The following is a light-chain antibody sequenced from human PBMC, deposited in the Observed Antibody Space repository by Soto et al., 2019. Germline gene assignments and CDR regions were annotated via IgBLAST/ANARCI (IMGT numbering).Light chain of an antibody. J-gene: IGKJ1*01. CDR3: QQDNSYSGT. V-gene: IGKV1-5*01. Sequence: DIQMTQSPSTLSASVGDRVTITCRASQSISSWLAWYQQKPGKAPKLLIYDASSLESGVPSRFSGSGSGTEFTLTISSLQPDDFATYCCQQDNSYSGTFGQGTKVEIK. CDR1: QSISSW. CDR2: DAS.